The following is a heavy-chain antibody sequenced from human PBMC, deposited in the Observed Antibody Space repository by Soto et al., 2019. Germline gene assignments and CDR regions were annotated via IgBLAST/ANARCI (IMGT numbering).Heavy chain of an antibody. J-gene: IGHJ4*02. V-gene: IGHV4-59*08. Sequence: QVQLQESGPGLVKPSETLSLTCTVSGGTISSWYWSWIRQPPGKGLEWIGYIYYSGSTNCNPSLKGRVTISVGTSKNQFSLKLSSVTAADTAVYYCARRYGSAIDYWGQGTLVTVSS. CDR1: GGTISSWY. CDR3: ARRYGSAIDY. D-gene: IGHD1-26*01. CDR2: IYYSGST.